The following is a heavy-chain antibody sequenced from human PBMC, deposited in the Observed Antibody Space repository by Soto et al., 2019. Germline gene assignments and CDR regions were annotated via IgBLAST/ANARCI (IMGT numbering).Heavy chain of an antibody. D-gene: IGHD3-10*01. CDR2: IWYDGSNK. CDR1: GFTFSSYG. J-gene: IGHJ3*02. CDR3: ARPNTYMVRGVSDAFDI. Sequence: GGSLRLSCAASGFTFSSYGMHWVRQAPGKGLEWVAVIWYDGSNKYYADSVKGRFTISRDNSKNTLYLQMNSLRAEDTAVYYCARPNTYMVRGVSDAFDIWGQGTMVTVSS. V-gene: IGHV3-33*01.